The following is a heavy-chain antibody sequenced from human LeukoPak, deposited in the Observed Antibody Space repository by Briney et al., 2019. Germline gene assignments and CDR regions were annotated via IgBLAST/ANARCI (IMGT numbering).Heavy chain of an antibody. J-gene: IGHJ4*02. D-gene: IGHD6-6*01. CDR3: ERTAGRTFDY. Sequence: ASVKVSFKASGYTFTSYFMHWVRQAPGQGLEWMGIINTSGGSTSYAQKFQGRVTMTRDTSTSTVYMELSSLRSEDTAVYYCERTAGRTFDYWGQGTMVTVSS. CDR2: INTSGGST. V-gene: IGHV1-46*01. CDR1: GYTFTSYF.